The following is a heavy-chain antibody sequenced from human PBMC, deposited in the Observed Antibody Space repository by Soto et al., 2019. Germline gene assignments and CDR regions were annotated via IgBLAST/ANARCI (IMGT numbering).Heavy chain of an antibody. V-gene: IGHV1-2*02. CDR1: GYTFTAYY. CDR3: ARGGGRGYNQLDP. Sequence: ASVKVSCKASGYTFTAYYMHWVRQAPGQGLEWMGWINPNSGGTYYAQNFQGRVTMTRDTSTTTAYMELASLRSDDTAVYYCARGGGRGYNQLDPWGHGSLVTVSS. CDR2: INPNSGGT. J-gene: IGHJ5*02. D-gene: IGHD5-12*01.